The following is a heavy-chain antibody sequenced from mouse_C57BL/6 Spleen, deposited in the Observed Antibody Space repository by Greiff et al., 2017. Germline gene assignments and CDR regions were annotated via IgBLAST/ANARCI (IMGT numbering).Heavy chain of an antibody. CDR3: ARQNYGSSYVAAY. CDR1: GFTFSDYG. J-gene: IGHJ3*01. Sequence: EVHLVESGGGLVKPGGSLKLSCAASGFTFSDYGMHWVRQAPEKGLEWVAYISSGSSTIYYADTVKGRFTISRDNAKNTLFLQMTSLRSEDTAMYYCARQNYGSSYVAAYWGQGTLVTVSA. D-gene: IGHD1-1*01. V-gene: IGHV5-17*01. CDR2: ISSGSSTI.